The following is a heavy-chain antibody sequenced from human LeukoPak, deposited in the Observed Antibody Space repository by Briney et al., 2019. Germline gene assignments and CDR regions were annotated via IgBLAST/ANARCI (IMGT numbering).Heavy chain of an antibody. CDR3: ARVDGWHWSAP. Sequence: GGSLRLSCAASGFTFSSYDMTWVRQAPGRGREWVASISPSGDNTYYRDSVKGRFTISRDNSKNTVYLQMQNMRLDDTAVYYCARVDGWHWSAPWGQGTLVTVSS. V-gene: IGHV3-23*01. D-gene: IGHD5-12*01. J-gene: IGHJ5*02. CDR1: GFTFSSYD. CDR2: ISPSGDNT.